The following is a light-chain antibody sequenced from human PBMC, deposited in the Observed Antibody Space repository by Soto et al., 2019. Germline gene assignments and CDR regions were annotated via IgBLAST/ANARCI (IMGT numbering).Light chain of an antibody. CDR3: QQANTFPRT. Sequence: IRMTQSPSSLSASTGDRVTITCRASQGVSSWLAWYQQKPGKAPKLLIYAASTLQSGVPSRFSGSGSGTDFTLTITSLQPEDFATYYCQQANTFPRTFGQGTRREIK. J-gene: IGKJ5*01. CDR2: AAS. CDR1: QGVSSW. V-gene: IGKV1-12*01.